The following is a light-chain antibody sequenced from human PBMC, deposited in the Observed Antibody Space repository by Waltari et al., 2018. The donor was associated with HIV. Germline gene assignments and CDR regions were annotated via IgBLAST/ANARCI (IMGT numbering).Light chain of an antibody. J-gene: IGKJ2*03. CDR3: QQLYTYPYS. CDR1: QAISSY. Sequence: DIQLTQSPPFLSASVGDRITITCRASQAISSYLTWYQQQPGTAPQLLIYAASTLQSGVPSRFSGSISGTEFTLTISSLQPEDFGTYYCQQLYTYPYSFGQGTKLEI. CDR2: AAS. V-gene: IGKV1-9*01.